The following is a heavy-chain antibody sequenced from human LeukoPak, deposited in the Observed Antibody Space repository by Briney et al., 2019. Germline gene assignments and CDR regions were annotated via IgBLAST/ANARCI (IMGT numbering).Heavy chain of an antibody. Sequence: KPSETLSLTCTVSGGAIRSHYWNWIRQPAGKGLEWIGRIYSSGYTNDNPSLKSRITMSVDMSKNQFSLRLNSVTAADTAVYYCARGEHSVDSWGQGMLVTVSS. CDR3: ARGEHSVDS. D-gene: IGHD1/OR15-1a*01. V-gene: IGHV4-4*07. CDR2: IYSSGYT. J-gene: IGHJ4*02. CDR1: GGAIRSHY.